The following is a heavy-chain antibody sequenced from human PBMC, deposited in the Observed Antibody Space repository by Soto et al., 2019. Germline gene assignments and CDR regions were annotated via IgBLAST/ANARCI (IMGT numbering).Heavy chain of an antibody. CDR2: INPSGGST. V-gene: IGHV1-46*01. CDR1: GYPFTSYD. Sequence: ASVQVSCTASGYPFTSYDIHWVRQAPGQGHEWMGIINPSGGSTTYAQKFQGRVTMTRDTSTSTVYMELSSLRSEDTAFYYGARGYDDSSGYYYGYWGQGALVTLAS. CDR3: ARGYDDSSGYYYGY. J-gene: IGHJ4*02. D-gene: IGHD3-22*01.